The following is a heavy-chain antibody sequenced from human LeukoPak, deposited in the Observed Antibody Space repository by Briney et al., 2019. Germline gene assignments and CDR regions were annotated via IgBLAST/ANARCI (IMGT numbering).Heavy chain of an antibody. V-gene: IGHV4-30-4*01. CDR3: ARVGDYYDSSGWFDY. CDR2: IYYGGST. J-gene: IGHJ4*02. CDR1: GGSISSGDYY. D-gene: IGHD3-22*01. Sequence: MSSQTLSLTCTVSGGSISSGDYYWSWIRQPPGKGLEWIGYIYYGGSTYYNPSLKSRVTISVDTSKNQFSLKLSSVTAADTAVYYCARVGDYYDSSGWFDYWGQGTLVTVSS.